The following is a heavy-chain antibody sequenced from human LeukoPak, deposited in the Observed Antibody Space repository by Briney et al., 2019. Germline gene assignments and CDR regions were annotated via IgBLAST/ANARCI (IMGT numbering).Heavy chain of an antibody. CDR2: ISGSGGST. CDR1: GFTFSSYA. Sequence: QPGGSLRLSRAASGFTFSSYAMSWVRQAPGKGLEWVSAISGSGGSTYYADSVKGRFTISRDNSKNTLYLQMNSLRAEGTAVYYCAKALLRYSDAEYFQHWGQGTLVTVSS. CDR3: AKALLRYSDAEYFQH. J-gene: IGHJ1*01. V-gene: IGHV3-23*01. D-gene: IGHD3-9*01.